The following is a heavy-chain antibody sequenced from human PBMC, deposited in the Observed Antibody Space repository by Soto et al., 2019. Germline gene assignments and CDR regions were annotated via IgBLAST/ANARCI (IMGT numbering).Heavy chain of an antibody. CDR3: ARQGRFGERYMDV. V-gene: IGHV5-51*01. Sequence: GESLKISCKGSGYRFTNYWIGWVRQMPGKGLEWMGIIYPDDSDTRYSPSFQGQVTISADKSISTAYLQWSSLKAPDTAMYYCARQGRFGERYMDVCAKGTTVTLSS. CDR2: IYPDDSDT. D-gene: IGHD3-10*01. J-gene: IGHJ6*03. CDR1: GYRFTNYW.